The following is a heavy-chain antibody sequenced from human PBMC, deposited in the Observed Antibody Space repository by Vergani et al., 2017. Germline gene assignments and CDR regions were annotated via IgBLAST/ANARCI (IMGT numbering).Heavy chain of an antibody. Sequence: QVQLQESGPGLVKPSQTLSLTCSVSGGSISSGGYYWSWIRQHPGKGLEWIGYIYYSGSTYYNPSLKSRVTISVDTSKNQFSLKLSSVTAADTPVYYCARDTRDSCFDYWGQGTLVTVSS. CDR3: ARDTRDSCFDY. J-gene: IGHJ4*02. V-gene: IGHV4-31*03. CDR2: IYYSGST. D-gene: IGHD1-1*01. CDR1: GGSISSGGYY.